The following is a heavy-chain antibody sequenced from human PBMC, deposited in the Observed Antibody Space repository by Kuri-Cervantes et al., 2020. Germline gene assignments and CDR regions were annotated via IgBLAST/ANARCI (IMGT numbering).Heavy chain of an antibody. V-gene: IGHV3-30*18. CDR3: AKGFELLYYYYGMDV. D-gene: IGHD1-26*01. Sequence: GKSLKISCAASGFTFSSCGMHWVRQAPGKGLEWVAVISYDGSNKYYADSVKGRFTISRDNSKNTLYLQMNSLRAEDTAVYYCAKGFELLYYYYGMDVWGQGTTVTVSS. J-gene: IGHJ6*02. CDR1: GFTFSSCG. CDR2: ISYDGSNK.